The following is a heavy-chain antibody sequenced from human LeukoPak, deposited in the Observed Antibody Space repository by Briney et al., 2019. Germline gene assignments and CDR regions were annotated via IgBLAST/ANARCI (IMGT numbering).Heavy chain of an antibody. CDR3: ASXVGXTRVY. CDR2: IYYSGST. J-gene: IGHJ4*02. Sequence: PSETLSLTCTVSGGSISSYYWSWIRQPPGKGLEWIGYIYYSGSTNYNPSLKSRVTISVDRSKNQFSLKLSSVTAADTAVYYCASXVGXTRVYWGQGTLVTVSS. D-gene: IGHD1-26*01. V-gene: IGHV4-59*12. CDR1: GGSISSYY.